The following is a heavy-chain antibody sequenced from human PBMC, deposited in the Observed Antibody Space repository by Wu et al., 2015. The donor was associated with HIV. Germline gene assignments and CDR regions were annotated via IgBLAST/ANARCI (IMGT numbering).Heavy chain of an antibody. J-gene: IGHJ3*02. D-gene: IGHD1-26*01. CDR1: GGTFSSYA. V-gene: IGHV1-69*15. CDR2: IIPIFGTA. Sequence: VKVSCKASGGTFSSYAISWVRQAPGQGLEWMGRIIPIFGTANYAQKFQGRVTITADESTSTAYMELSSLRSEDTAVYYCARGGSPIRYAFDIWGQGTMVTVSS. CDR3: ARGGSPIRYAFDI.